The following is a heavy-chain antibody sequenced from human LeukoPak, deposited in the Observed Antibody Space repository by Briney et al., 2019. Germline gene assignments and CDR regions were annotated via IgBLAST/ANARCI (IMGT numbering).Heavy chain of an antibody. Sequence: SETLSLTCAVYGGSFSVYYWSWIRQPPGKGLEWIGEINHSGSTNYNPSLKSRVTISVDTSKNQFSLKLSSVTAADTAVYYCARGGGDNWFDPWGKGTLVTVSS. CDR3: ARGGGDNWFDP. CDR2: INHSGST. D-gene: IGHD3-10*01. V-gene: IGHV4-34*01. CDR1: GGSFSVYY. J-gene: IGHJ5*02.